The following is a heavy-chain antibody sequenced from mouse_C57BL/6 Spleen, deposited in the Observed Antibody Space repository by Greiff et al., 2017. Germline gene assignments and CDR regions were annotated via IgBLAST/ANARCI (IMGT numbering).Heavy chain of an antibody. J-gene: IGHJ2*01. CDR3: ARGGDYDY. V-gene: IGHV5-4*03. Sequence: DVKLQESGGGLVKPGGSLKLSCAASGFTFSSYAMSWVRQTPEKRLEWVATISDGGSYTYYPDNVKGRFTISRDNAKNNLYLQMSHLKSEDTAMYYCARGGDYDYWGQGTTLTVSS. CDR2: ISDGGSYT. CDR1: GFTFSSYA.